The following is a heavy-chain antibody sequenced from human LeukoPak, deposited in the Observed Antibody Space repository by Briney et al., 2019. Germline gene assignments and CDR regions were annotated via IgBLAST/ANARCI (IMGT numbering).Heavy chain of an antibody. D-gene: IGHD3-22*01. V-gene: IGHV4-39*01. CDR1: GGSISSSSYY. J-gene: IGHJ4*02. Sequence: SETLSLTCTVSGGSISSSSYYWGWIRQPPGKGLEWIGSIYYSGSAYYNPSLKSRVTISVDTSKNQFSLKLSSVTAADTAVYYCARHKYYASSVGYWGQGTLVTVSS. CDR2: IYYSGSA. CDR3: ARHKYYASSVGY.